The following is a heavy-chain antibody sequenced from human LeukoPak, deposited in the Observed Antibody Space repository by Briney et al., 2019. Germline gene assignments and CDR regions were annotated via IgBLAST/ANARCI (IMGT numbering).Heavy chain of an antibody. Sequence: GGSLRLSCAASGFTFDDYTMHWVRQAPGKGLEWVSLISWDGGSTYYADSVKGRFTISRDNSKNSLYLQMNSLRGEDTALYYCARGAYDSSGYPQSYYYYYMDVWGKGTTVTVSS. D-gene: IGHD3-22*01. CDR1: GFTFDDYT. V-gene: IGHV3-43*01. CDR2: ISWDGGST. J-gene: IGHJ6*03. CDR3: ARGAYDSSGYPQSYYYYYMDV.